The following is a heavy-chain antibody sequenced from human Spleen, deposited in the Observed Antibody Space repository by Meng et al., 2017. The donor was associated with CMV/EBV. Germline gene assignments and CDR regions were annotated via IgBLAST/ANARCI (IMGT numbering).Heavy chain of an antibody. CDR2: ISSSGSTI. CDR1: GFTFSSYE. D-gene: IGHD5-12*01. CDR3: ARRLHPAPDPYFDY. Sequence: GESLKISCAASGFTFSSYEMNWVRQAPGKGLEWVSYISSSGSTIYYADSVKGRFTISRDNAKNSLYLQMNSLRAEDTAVYYCARRLHPAPDPYFDYWGQGTLVTSPQ. J-gene: IGHJ4*02. V-gene: IGHV3-48*03.